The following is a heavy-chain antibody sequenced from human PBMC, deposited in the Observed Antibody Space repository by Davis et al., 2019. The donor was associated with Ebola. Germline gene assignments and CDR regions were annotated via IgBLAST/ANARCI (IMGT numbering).Heavy chain of an antibody. D-gene: IGHD6-6*01. CDR3: ARAVHGPYSSSDNWFDP. CDR2: ISAYNGNT. Sequence: ASVKVSCKASGYTFTSYGISWVRQAPGQGLEWMGWISAYNGNTNYAQKLQGRVTMTTDTSTSTAYMELSSLRSEDTAVYYCARAVHGPYSSSDNWFDPWGQGTLVTVSS. V-gene: IGHV1-18*01. CDR1: GYTFTSYG. J-gene: IGHJ5*02.